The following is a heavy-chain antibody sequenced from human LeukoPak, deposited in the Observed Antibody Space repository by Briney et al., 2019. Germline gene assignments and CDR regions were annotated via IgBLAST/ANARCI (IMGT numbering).Heavy chain of an antibody. Sequence: SETLSLTCTVSGGSISSYYWSWIRQPPGKGLEWIGYIYYSGSTNYNPSLKSRVTISVDTSKNQFSLKLSSVTAADTAVYYCASFLGSYFDYWGQGALVTVSS. J-gene: IGHJ4*02. CDR3: ASFLGSYFDY. CDR1: GGSISSYY. V-gene: IGHV4-59*01. D-gene: IGHD3-10*01. CDR2: IYYSGST.